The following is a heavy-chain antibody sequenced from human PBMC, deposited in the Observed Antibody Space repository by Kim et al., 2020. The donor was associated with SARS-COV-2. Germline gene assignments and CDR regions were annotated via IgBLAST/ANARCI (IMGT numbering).Heavy chain of an antibody. Sequence: ASVKVSCKAHGYAFTSYGFNWVRQAPGQGLEWMGWISASNGDTNYAENFQGRVTMTTDTSTSTAYMEVRSLRSDDTDFYYCARGLSGSFSADHWGQGTLVTVSS. CDR2: ISASNGDT. CDR1: GYAFTSYG. V-gene: IGHV1-18*04. J-gene: IGHJ4*02. CDR3: ARGLSGSFSADH. D-gene: IGHD1-26*01.